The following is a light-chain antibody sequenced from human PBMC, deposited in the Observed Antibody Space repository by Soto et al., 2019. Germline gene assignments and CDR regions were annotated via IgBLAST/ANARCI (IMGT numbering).Light chain of an antibody. J-gene: IGKJ1*01. CDR1: QSVSSN. Sequence: DIVMPQSPAPLSVSPGERATLSCRASQSVSSNLAWYQQKPGQAPRLLIYGASTRATGIPARFSGSGSGTEFTLTISSLQSEDVAVYYCQQYNDWPRTFGQGTKVDI. CDR2: GAS. CDR3: QQYNDWPRT. V-gene: IGKV3-15*01.